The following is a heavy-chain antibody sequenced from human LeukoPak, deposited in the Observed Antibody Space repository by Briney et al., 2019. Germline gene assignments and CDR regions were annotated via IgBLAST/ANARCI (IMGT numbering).Heavy chain of an antibody. V-gene: IGHV1-2*02. CDR1: GYTFTCYY. D-gene: IGHD5-12*01. Sequence: ASVKVSCKASGYTFTCYYMHWVRQAPGQGLEWMGWINPNSGGTNYAQKFQGRVTMTRDTSISTAYMELSRLRSDDTAVYYCARGDIVATIRRGVDYWGQGTLVTVSS. CDR2: INPNSGGT. CDR3: ARGDIVATIRRGVDY. J-gene: IGHJ4*02.